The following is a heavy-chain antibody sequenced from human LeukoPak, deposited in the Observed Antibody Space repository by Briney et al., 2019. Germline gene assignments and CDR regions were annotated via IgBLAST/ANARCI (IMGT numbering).Heavy chain of an antibody. J-gene: IGHJ6*02. D-gene: IGHD3-16*01. CDR2: IYYSGST. CDR3: ARQGGYYYYGMDV. CDR1: GGSISTYY. Sequence: SETLSLTCTVSGGSISTYYWSWIRQPPGRGLEWIGYIYYSGSTSYNPSLKSRVTISVDTSKNQISLKLSSVTAADTAVYYCARQGGYYYYGMDVWGQGTTVTVSS. V-gene: IGHV4-59*01.